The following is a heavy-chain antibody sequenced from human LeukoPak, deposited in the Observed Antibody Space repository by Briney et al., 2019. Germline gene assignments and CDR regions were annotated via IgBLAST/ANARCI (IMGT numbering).Heavy chain of an antibody. D-gene: IGHD3-16*01. CDR3: ARDMTYYFDY. J-gene: IGHJ4*02. CDR1: AFTFSSYA. CDR2: ISYDGSNK. V-gene: IGHV3-30-3*01. Sequence: GGSLRLSCAGSAFTFSSYAMHWVRQAPGKGLEWVAVISYDGSNKYYADSVKGRFTISRDNSKNTLYLQMNSLRAEDTAVYYCARDMTYYFDYWGQGTLVTVSS.